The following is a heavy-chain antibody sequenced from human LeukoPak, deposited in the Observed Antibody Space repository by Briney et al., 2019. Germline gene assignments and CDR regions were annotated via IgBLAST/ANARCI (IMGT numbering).Heavy chain of an antibody. Sequence: GASVKVSCKASGGTFSSYAISWVRQAPGQGLEWMGGIIPIFGTANYAQKFQGRVTITADESTSTAYMELSSLRSEDTAVYYCARDPPERNYDSSGYYSCYYGMDVWGQGTTVTVSS. V-gene: IGHV1-69*13. CDR3: ARDPPERNYDSSGYYSCYYGMDV. CDR1: GGTFSSYA. J-gene: IGHJ6*02. CDR2: IIPIFGTA. D-gene: IGHD3-22*01.